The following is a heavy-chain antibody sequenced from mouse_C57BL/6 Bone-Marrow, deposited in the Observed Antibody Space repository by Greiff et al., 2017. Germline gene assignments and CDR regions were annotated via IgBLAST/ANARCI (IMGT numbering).Heavy chain of an antibody. Sequence: EVQGVESGGGLVKPGGSLKLSCAASGFTFSSYAMSWVRQTPEKRLEWVATISDGGSYTYYPDNVKGRFTISRDNAKNNLYLQMSHLKSEDTAMYYCASDYYGGWFAYWGQGTLVTVSA. V-gene: IGHV5-4*01. CDR1: GFTFSSYA. D-gene: IGHD1-1*01. J-gene: IGHJ3*01. CDR2: ISDGGSYT. CDR3: ASDYYGGWFAY.